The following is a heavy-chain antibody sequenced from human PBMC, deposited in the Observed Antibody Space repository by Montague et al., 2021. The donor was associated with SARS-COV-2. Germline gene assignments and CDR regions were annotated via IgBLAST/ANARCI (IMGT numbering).Heavy chain of an antibody. J-gene: IGHJ6*02. CDR2: ISYSGST. CDR1: GGSISSSSYY. Sequence: SETLSLTCTVSGGSISSSSYYWGWIRQPPGKGLEWIGRISYSGSTYYNPSLKSRVTISVDTSKNQFSLKLSSVTAADTAVYYCARGTRITRIVVVQGDGMDVWGQGTTVTVSS. CDR3: ARGTRITRIVVVQGDGMDV. V-gene: IGHV4-39*07. D-gene: IGHD3-22*01.